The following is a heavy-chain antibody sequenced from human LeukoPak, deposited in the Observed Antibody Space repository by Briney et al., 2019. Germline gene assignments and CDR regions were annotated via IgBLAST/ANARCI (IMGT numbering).Heavy chain of an antibody. J-gene: IGHJ4*02. D-gene: IGHD1-7*01. CDR3: ARMTVTGYWNYGGFDY. Sequence: SETLSLTCAVYGGPFSGYYWSWIRQPPGKGLEWIGYIYYSGSTNYNPSLKSRVTISVDTSKNQFSLKLSSVTAADTAVYYCARMTVTGYWNYGGFDYWGQGTLVTVSS. V-gene: IGHV4-59*01. CDR1: GGPFSGYY. CDR2: IYYSGST.